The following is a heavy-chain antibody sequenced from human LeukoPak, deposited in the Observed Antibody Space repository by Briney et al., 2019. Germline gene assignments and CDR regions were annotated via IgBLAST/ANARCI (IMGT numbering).Heavy chain of an antibody. CDR1: GYTFTGYY. V-gene: IGHV1-2*02. Sequence: ASVKVSCKASGYTFTGYYMHWVRQAPGQGLEWMGWINPNSGGTNYAQKFQGRVTMTRDTYISTAYMELSRLRSDDTAVYYCARGGIVGALNWFDPWGQGTLVTVSS. D-gene: IGHD1-26*01. J-gene: IGHJ5*02. CDR3: ARGGIVGALNWFDP. CDR2: INPNSGGT.